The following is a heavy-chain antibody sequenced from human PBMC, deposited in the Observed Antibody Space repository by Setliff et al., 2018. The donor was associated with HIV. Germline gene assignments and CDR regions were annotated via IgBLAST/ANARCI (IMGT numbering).Heavy chain of an antibody. CDR2: VNPLLGLT. Sequence: ASVKVSCKASGYTFTDHHIHWMRQAPGHGLEWVGIVNPLLGLTSHSQKLQGRVTLTWDTSTSTVYMELTTLKSEDTAFYYRARAPYRSGWYGVDYWGQGTLVTVSS. V-gene: IGHV1-46*04. CDR1: GYTFTDHH. D-gene: IGHD6-19*01. CDR3: ARAPYRSGWYGVDY. J-gene: IGHJ4*02.